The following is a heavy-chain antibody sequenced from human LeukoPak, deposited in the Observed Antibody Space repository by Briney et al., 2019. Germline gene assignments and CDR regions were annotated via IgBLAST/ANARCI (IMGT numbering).Heavy chain of an antibody. CDR1: GGSISSGDYY. Sequence: SETLSLTCTVSGGSISSGDYYWSWIRQPPGKGLEWIGYIYYSGSTYYNPSLKSRVTISVDTSKNQFSLKLTSVTAADTAVYYCARGRGRGLAAAGNWYYFDCWGQGTLVTVSS. D-gene: IGHD6-13*01. CDR3: ARGRGRGLAAAGNWYYFDC. CDR2: IYYSGST. J-gene: IGHJ4*02. V-gene: IGHV4-30-4*01.